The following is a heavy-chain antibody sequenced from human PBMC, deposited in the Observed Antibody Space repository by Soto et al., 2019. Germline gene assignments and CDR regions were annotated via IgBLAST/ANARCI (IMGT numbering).Heavy chain of an antibody. Sequence: QLQLQESGPGLVKPSETLSLTCTVSGGSISSSSYYWGWIRRPPGKGLEWIGSIYYSGSTYYNPSLKSRVTISVDTSKNQFSLKLSSVTAADTAVYYCAREERTTDDYWGQGTLVTVSS. CDR3: AREERTTDDY. CDR2: IYYSGST. CDR1: GGSISSSSYY. D-gene: IGHD4-17*01. V-gene: IGHV4-39*02. J-gene: IGHJ4*02.